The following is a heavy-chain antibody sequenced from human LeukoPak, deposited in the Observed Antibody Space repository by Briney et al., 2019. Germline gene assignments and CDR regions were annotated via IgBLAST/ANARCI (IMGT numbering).Heavy chain of an antibody. CDR1: GFTFSSHS. Sequence: GGSLRLSCAASGFTFSSHSMNWVRQAPGKGLEWVSYISSDSSTIYYADSVKGRFTISRDNAKNSLYLQMNSLRAEDTAVYYCARDLVPGYHDAFDIWGQGTMVTVSS. CDR3: ARDLVPGYHDAFDI. V-gene: IGHV3-48*01. CDR2: ISSDSSTI. D-gene: IGHD3-16*02. J-gene: IGHJ3*02.